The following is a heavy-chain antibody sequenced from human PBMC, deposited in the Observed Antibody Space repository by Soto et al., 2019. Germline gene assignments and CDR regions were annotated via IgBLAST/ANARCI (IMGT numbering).Heavy chain of an antibody. J-gene: IGHJ6*03. CDR2: IDWDDDK. D-gene: IGHD5-12*01. Sequence: SGPTLVNPTQTLTLTCTFSGFSLSTSGMCVSWIRQPPGKALEWLARIDWDDDKYYSTSLKTRLTISKDTSKNQVVLTMTNMEPVDTATYYCAASGYETYYYYYMDVWGKGTTVTVSS. CDR1: GFSLSTSGMC. V-gene: IGHV2-70*11. CDR3: AASGYETYYYYYMDV.